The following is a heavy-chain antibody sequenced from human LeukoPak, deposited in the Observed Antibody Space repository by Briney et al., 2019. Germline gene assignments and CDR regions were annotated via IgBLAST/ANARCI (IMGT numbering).Heavy chain of an antibody. Sequence: SVKVSCKTSGYSFSSYVISWVRQAPGQGLEWMGGIIPIFGTANYAQKFQGRVTITADESTSTAYMELGSLTSEDTAVYYCARDSEFRGVNLLWYWGQGTLVTVSS. D-gene: IGHD3-10*01. V-gene: IGHV1-69*13. CDR3: ARDSEFRGVNLLWY. CDR2: IIPIFGTA. CDR1: GYSFSSYV. J-gene: IGHJ4*02.